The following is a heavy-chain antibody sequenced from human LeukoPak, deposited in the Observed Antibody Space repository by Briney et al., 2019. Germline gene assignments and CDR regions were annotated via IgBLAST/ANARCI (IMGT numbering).Heavy chain of an antibody. Sequence: PSETLSLTCTVSGYSISSGYYWGWIRQPPGKGLEWIGSIYHSGSTYYNPSLRSRVTISVDTSKNQFSLKLSSVTAADTAVYYCAASGYHYGSGSSWYYALDVWGQGTTVTVSS. CDR1: GYSISSGYY. D-gene: IGHD3-10*01. CDR3: AASGYHYGSGSSWYYALDV. V-gene: IGHV4-38-2*02. J-gene: IGHJ6*02. CDR2: IYHSGST.